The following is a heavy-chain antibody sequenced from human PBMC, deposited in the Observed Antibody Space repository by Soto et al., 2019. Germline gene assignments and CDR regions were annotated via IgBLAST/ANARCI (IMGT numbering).Heavy chain of an antibody. CDR2: ISVHNGNT. Sequence: QVQLEQSGAEVKKPGASVKVSCKASGYTFTSYGISWVRQAPGQGLEWMGWISVHNGNTDYAQKLQGRVTMTADTSTSTAYMELRSLRSDDTDVYYCARDTMVTTNGFDPWGQGTLVTVSS. CDR1: GYTFTSYG. V-gene: IGHV1-18*01. D-gene: IGHD3-10*01. J-gene: IGHJ5*02. CDR3: ARDTMVTTNGFDP.